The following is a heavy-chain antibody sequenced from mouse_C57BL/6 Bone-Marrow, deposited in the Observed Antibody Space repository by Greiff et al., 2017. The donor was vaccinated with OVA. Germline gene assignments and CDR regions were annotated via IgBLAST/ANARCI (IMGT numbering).Heavy chain of an antibody. CDR3: TGGVLRARFAY. CDR1: GFTFSNYW. D-gene: IGHD1-1*01. V-gene: IGHV6-3*01. CDR2: IRLKSDNYAT. Sequence: DVKLVESGGGLVQPGGSMKLSCVASGFTFSNYWMNWVRQSPEKGLEWVAQIRLKSDNYATHSAESVKGRFTISRDDSKSSVYLQMNNLRAEDTGIYYCTGGVLRARFAYWGQGTLVTVSA. J-gene: IGHJ3*01.